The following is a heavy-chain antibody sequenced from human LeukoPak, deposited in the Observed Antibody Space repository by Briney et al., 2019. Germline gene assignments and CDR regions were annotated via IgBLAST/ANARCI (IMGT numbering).Heavy chain of an antibody. CDR1: GFTFEDYG. V-gene: IGHV3-43*02. CDR2: TTGNGVST. D-gene: IGHD6-13*01. J-gene: IGHJ5*02. CDR3: AKCVYSNIYYWFDP. Sequence: AGGSLRLSCAASGFTFEDYGMHWVRQAPGKGLEWVSLTTGNGVSTYYADSVKGRFTISRDNSKNSLYLQMNSLRTEDTALYYCAKCVYSNIYYWFDPWGQGTLVSVSS.